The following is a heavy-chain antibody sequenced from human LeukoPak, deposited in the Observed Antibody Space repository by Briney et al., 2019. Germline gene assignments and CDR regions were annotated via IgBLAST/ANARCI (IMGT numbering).Heavy chain of an antibody. J-gene: IGHJ4*02. V-gene: IGHV3-48*03. Sequence: GGSLRLSCAASGFTFSSYEMNWVRQAPGKGLEWVSYISSSGSTIYYADSVKGRFTISRDNAKNSLSLQMNGLRAEDTAFYYCARGFGWFGHRFGYLGQGTLVTVSS. CDR2: ISSSGSTI. CDR3: ARGFGWFGHRFGY. CDR1: GFTFSSYE. D-gene: IGHD3-10*01.